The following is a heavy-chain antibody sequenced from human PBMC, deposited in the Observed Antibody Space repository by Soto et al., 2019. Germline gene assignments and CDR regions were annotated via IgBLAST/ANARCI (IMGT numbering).Heavy chain of an antibody. D-gene: IGHD5-12*01. Sequence: QVQLQESGPGLVKPSQTLSLTCTVSGGSISSGGYYWSWIRQHPGKGLEWIGYIYYSGSTYYNPSLKSRVTISVDTSKNQFSLKLSSVTVADTAVYYCARESGGYSGYDSPFFDYWGQGTLVTVSS. CDR1: GGSISSGGYY. CDR3: ARESGGYSGYDSPFFDY. CDR2: IYYSGST. V-gene: IGHV4-31*03. J-gene: IGHJ4*02.